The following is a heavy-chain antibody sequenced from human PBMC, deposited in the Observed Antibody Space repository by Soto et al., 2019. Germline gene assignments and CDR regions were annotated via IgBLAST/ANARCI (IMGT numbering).Heavy chain of an antibody. Sequence: SETLSLTCAVSGGSISSGTYSWTWQPPGKGLEWIGYIYHSGSTYYNPSPKSRVTISVDRSNNQFSLKLTSVTAADTAVYYCARASAFYFGSGSYQPPPSYAMDVWGQGTTVTVSS. CDR2: IYHSGST. CDR3: ARASAFYFGSGSYQPPPSYAMDV. D-gene: IGHD3-10*01. V-gene: IGHV4-30-2*01. CDR1: GGSISSGTYS. J-gene: IGHJ6*02.